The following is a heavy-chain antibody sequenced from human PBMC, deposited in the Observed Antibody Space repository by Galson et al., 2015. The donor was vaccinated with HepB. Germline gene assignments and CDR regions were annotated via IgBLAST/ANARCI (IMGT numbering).Heavy chain of an antibody. V-gene: IGHV3-73*01. D-gene: IGHD6-13*01. CDR1: GFSFSASA. J-gene: IGHJ4*02. CDR2: IRSKGNNYAT. CDR3: TRLGDFSGYSSR. Sequence: SLRLSCAASGFSFSASAIHWVRQASGEGPEWVGRIRSKGNNYATSYVPSLKGRFTISRDDSKNMAYLHMKSLKTEGTAVYYCTRLGDFSGYSSRWGQGTLVTVSS.